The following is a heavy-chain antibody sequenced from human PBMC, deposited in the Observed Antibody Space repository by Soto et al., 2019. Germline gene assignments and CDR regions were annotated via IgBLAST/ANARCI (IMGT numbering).Heavy chain of an antibody. Sequence: SETLSLTCAVYGGSFSGYYWSWIRQAPGKGLEWIGEINHSGSTNYNPSLKSRVTISVDTSKNQFSLKLSSVTAADTAVYYCARKMPTMIVVVIQNWFDPWGQGTLVT. CDR1: GGSFSGYY. D-gene: IGHD3-22*01. V-gene: IGHV4-34*01. CDR2: INHSGST. J-gene: IGHJ5*02. CDR3: ARKMPTMIVVVIQNWFDP.